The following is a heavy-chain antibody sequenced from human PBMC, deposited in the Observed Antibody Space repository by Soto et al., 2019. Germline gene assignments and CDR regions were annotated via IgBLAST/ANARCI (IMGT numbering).Heavy chain of an antibody. Sequence: QVQLQQWGAGLLKPSETLSLTCAVYGGSFSGYYWSWIRQPPGKGLEWIGEINHSGSTNYNLSLKSRVTISVDTSKNQFSLKLSSVTAADTAVYYCARGRGSGPYYFDYWGQGTLVTVSS. D-gene: IGHD6-19*01. J-gene: IGHJ4*02. CDR2: INHSGST. CDR1: GGSFSGYY. V-gene: IGHV4-34*01. CDR3: ARGRGSGPYYFDY.